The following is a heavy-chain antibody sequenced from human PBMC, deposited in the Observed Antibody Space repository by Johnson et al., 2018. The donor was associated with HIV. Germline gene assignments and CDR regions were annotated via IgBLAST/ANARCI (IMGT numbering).Heavy chain of an antibody. V-gene: IGHV3-66*01. D-gene: IGHD6-13*01. CDR3: ARERIAAAGLDAFDI. CDR2: IYSGGNT. Sequence: VLLVESGGGVVKPGGSLRLSCAASGFTVSSNYMNWVRQAPGKGLEWVSVIYSGGNTYYADSVKGRFTISRDNYKNTLYLQMNSLRAEDTAVYYCARERIAAAGLDAFDIWGQGTMVTVSS. CDR1: GFTVSSNY. J-gene: IGHJ3*02.